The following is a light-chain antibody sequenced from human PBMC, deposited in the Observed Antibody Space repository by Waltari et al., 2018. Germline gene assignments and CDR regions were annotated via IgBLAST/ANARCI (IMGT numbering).Light chain of an antibody. J-gene: IGKJ1*01. V-gene: IGKV4-1*01. CDR2: WAP. Sequence: DVVLTQPPDSLAVSRGEGANLHCKCTASVSYSPDNKNYLAWFQQKPGHPPKLLIYWAPPRESGVPDRFTGSGSGTDFTLTTNSLQAEDVAVYYCQQYYIAPWTFGQGSKVEIK. CDR3: QQYYIAPWT. CDR1: ASVSYSPDNKNY.